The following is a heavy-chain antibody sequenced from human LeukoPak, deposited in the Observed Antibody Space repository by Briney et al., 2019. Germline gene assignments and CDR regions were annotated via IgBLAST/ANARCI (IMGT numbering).Heavy chain of an antibody. V-gene: IGHV3-21*01. CDR3: ARDRAAEGWFDP. CDR2: ISSSSSYI. D-gene: IGHD6-13*01. CDR1: GFTFSSYS. J-gene: IGHJ5*02. Sequence: GGSLRLSCAASGFTFSSYSMNWVRQAPGKGLEWVSSISSSSSYIYYADSAKGRSTISRDNAKNSLYLQMNSLRAEDTAVYYCARDRAAEGWFDPWGQGTLVTVSS.